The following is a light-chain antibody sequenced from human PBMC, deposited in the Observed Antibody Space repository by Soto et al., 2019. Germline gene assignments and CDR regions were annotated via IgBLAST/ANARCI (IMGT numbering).Light chain of an antibody. CDR1: GDITQY. V-gene: IGKV1-33*01. Sequence: DIQMTPSPSSLSASIVYIITITCQSSGDITQYLHWYHHKSQRAPKLLIYDASNLNTGVPTRFSGSGFGTHFIFNISSLQPDDFATYYCKQYNSYWKFGQGTKVAIK. CDR2: DAS. CDR3: KQYNSYWK. J-gene: IGKJ1*01.